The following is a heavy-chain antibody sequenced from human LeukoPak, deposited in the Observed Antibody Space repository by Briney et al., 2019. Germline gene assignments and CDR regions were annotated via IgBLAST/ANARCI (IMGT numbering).Heavy chain of an antibody. CDR2: ISAYNGNT. D-gene: IGHD6-6*01. V-gene: IGHV1-18*01. Sequence: ASVKVSCKASGYTFTSYGISWVRQAPGQGLEWMGWISAYNGNTNYAQKLQGRVTITADKSTSTAYMELSSLRSEDTAVYYCASSEYSSSSRENWFDPWGQGTLVTVSS. CDR3: ASSEYSSSSRENWFDP. CDR1: GYTFTSYG. J-gene: IGHJ5*02.